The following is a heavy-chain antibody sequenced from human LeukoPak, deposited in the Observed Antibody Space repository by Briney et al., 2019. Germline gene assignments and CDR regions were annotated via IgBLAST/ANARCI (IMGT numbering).Heavy chain of an antibody. J-gene: IGHJ4*02. Sequence: PSETLSLTCTVSGGSISSSSYYWGWIRQPPGKGLEWIGSIYYSGSTYYNPSLKSRVTISVDTSKNQFSLKLSSVTAADTAVYCCARGHNSEVGATNFDYWGQGTLVTVSS. CDR3: ARGHNSEVGATNFDY. CDR1: GGSISSSSYY. CDR2: IYYSGST. V-gene: IGHV4-39*07. D-gene: IGHD1-26*01.